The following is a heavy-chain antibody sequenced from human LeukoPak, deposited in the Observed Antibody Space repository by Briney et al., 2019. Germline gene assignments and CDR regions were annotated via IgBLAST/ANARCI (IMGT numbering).Heavy chain of an antibody. V-gene: IGHV4-39*07. D-gene: IGHD3-22*01. J-gene: IGHJ4*02. Sequence: SETLSLTCTVSSVSISSSYSYWGWIRQPPGMGLEWIGSIYYTGNTYYNASLKSQVSISIDTSKNQFSLKLSSVTAADTAVYYCARDRYYYDSSGSPYFDYWGQGTLVTVSS. CDR2: IYYTGNT. CDR1: SVSISSSYSY. CDR3: ARDRYYYDSSGSPYFDY.